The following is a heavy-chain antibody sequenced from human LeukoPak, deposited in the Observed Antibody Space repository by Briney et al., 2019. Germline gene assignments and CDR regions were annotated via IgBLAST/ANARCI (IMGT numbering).Heavy chain of an antibody. D-gene: IGHD2-2*01. CDR1: GFTFSRHG. V-gene: IGHV4-31*02. J-gene: IGHJ4*02. Sequence: LRLSCAPSGFTFSRHGMHWIRQHPGKGLEWIGYIYYSGSTNYNPSLKSRLTISIDTSKSQFSLKLSSVTAADTAVYYCARRVGKYPAYYFDFWGQGTLVTVSS. CDR3: ARRVGKYPAYYFDF. CDR2: IYYSGST.